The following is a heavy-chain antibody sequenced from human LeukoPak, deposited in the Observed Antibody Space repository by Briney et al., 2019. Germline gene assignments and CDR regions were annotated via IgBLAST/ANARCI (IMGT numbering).Heavy chain of an antibody. D-gene: IGHD2/OR15-2a*01. J-gene: IGHJ5*02. Sequence: GESLKISCKGSGYRFTNYWIGWVRQMPGKGLEWMVIINPGDSDTRYSPSLQGQVTISADKSISTAYLHWSSLKASDTAMYYCARRVLSRGYPDPNWFDPWGQGTLVTVSS. V-gene: IGHV5-51*01. CDR1: GYRFTNYW. CDR3: ARRVLSRGYPDPNWFDP. CDR2: INPGDSDT.